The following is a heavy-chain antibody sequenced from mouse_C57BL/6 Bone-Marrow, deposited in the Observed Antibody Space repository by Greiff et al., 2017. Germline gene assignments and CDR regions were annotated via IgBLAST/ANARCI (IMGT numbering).Heavy chain of an antibody. Sequence: EVQGVESGGGLVQPGGSLSLSCAASGFTFTDYYMSWVRQPPGKALEWLGLISNKADGYTTEYSASVKGRFTISRANSQSVLYLQMNARRAGDSATYYCARSQVVYFDYWGQGTTLTVSS. V-gene: IGHV7-3*01. CDR2: ISNKADGYTT. J-gene: IGHJ2*01. CDR1: GFTFTDYY. CDR3: ARSQVVYFDY. D-gene: IGHD1-1*01.